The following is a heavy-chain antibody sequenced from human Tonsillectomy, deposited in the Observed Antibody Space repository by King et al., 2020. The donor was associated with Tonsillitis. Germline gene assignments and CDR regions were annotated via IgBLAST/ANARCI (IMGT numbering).Heavy chain of an antibody. D-gene: IGHD5-24*01. V-gene: IGHV2-5*02. CDR2: IFWDEDK. J-gene: IGHJ3*02. CDR1: GFSLSIRGVG. Sequence: TLKESGPTLVKPTQALTLTCTFSGFSLSIRGVGVGWIRQPPGKALEWLALIFWDEDKTYSPSLKNRLTVTKATSRNQVVLRMTNMDPVDTAPNYCVHKARADGRDAFDIWGQGTVVTVSS. CDR3: VHKARADGRDAFDI.